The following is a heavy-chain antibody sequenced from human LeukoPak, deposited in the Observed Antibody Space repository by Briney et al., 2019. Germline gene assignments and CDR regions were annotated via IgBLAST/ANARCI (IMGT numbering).Heavy chain of an antibody. CDR3: ARGNDYGDHVGIYFDS. Sequence: PGGSLRLSCAASGFTFCSYWMSWVRQAPGKGLEWVANIKQDESEKYYVDSVRGRFSISRDNARNSLYLQINSLRAKDTAVYHCARGNDYGDHVGIYFDSWGQGTLVTVSS. CDR1: GFTFCSYW. V-gene: IGHV3-7*03. J-gene: IGHJ4*02. CDR2: IKQDESEK. D-gene: IGHD4-17*01.